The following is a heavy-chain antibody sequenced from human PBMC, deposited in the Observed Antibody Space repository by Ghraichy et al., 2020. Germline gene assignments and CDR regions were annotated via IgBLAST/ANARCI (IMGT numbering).Heavy chain of an antibody. CDR2: IKQDGSET. V-gene: IGHV3-7*03. CDR3: ARDRAYKAFDY. Sequence: GALNISCAASGFNFTASWMNWVRQAPGKGLEWVAGIKQDGSETYHADSVKGRLTISRDNAKNSLYLQMNGLRVEDTAVYYCARDRAYKAFDYWGQGILVSVSS. J-gene: IGHJ4*02. D-gene: IGHD5-24*01. CDR1: GFNFTASW.